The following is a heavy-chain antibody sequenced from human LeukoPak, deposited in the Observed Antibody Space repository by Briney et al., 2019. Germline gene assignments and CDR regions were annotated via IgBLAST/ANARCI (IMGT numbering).Heavy chain of an antibody. Sequence: SETLSLTCAVSGGSISSGGYSWSWIRQPPGKGLEWIGEINHSGSTNYNPSLKSRVTISVDTSKNQFSLKLSSVTAADTAVYYCARVYGGWYLGYFDYWGQGTLVTVSS. J-gene: IGHJ4*02. V-gene: IGHV4-34*01. CDR2: INHSGST. D-gene: IGHD6-19*01. CDR3: ARVYGGWYLGYFDY. CDR1: GGSISSGGYS.